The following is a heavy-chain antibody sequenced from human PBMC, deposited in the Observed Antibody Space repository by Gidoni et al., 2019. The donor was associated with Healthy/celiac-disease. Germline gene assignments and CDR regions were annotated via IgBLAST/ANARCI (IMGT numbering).Heavy chain of an antibody. J-gene: IGHJ4*02. CDR2: ISYDGSNK. CDR1: GFTFSSYG. V-gene: IGHV3-30*18. Sequence: QVQLVESGGGVVPPGRSMRLSCAASGFTFSSYGMHWVRQAPGKGLEWVAVISYDGSNKYYAGSVKGRFTISRDNSKNTLYLQMNSLRAEDTAVYYCAKDRGMGSIAAASKGYWGQGTLVTVSS. CDR3: AKDRGMGSIAAASKGY. D-gene: IGHD6-13*01.